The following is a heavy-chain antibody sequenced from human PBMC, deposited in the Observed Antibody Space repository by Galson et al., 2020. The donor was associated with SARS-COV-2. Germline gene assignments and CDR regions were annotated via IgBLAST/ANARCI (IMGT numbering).Heavy chain of an antibody. J-gene: IGHJ4*02. D-gene: IGHD3-10*01. CDR3: AKAFKYGSGYYYSSFDY. CDR2: IKDDGTAT. CDR1: GFTFSNYA. Sequence: LSLTCAASGFTFSNYAMTWVRQAPGKGLEWVSTIKDDGTATQYADSVKGRFTISRDNSKNTLYLQLNSLRAEDTAVYYCAKAFKYGSGYYYSSFDYWGQGTLVTVSS. V-gene: IGHV3-23*01.